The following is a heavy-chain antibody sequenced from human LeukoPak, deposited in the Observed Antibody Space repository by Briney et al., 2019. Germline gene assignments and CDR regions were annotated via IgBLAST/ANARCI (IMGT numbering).Heavy chain of an antibody. Sequence: ASVKVSCKASGYTFTSYGISWVRQAPGQGLEWMGWISAYNGNTNYAQKLQGRVTMTTDTSTSTAYMELRSLRSVDTAVHYCARDMTYYYGSGTSYGMDVWGQGTTVTVSS. CDR3: ARDMTYYYGSGTSYGMDV. V-gene: IGHV1-18*01. J-gene: IGHJ6*02. D-gene: IGHD3-10*01. CDR1: GYTFTSYG. CDR2: ISAYNGNT.